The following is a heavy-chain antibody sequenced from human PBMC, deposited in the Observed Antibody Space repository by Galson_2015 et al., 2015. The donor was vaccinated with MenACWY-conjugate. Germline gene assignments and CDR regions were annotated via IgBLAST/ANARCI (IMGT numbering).Heavy chain of an antibody. V-gene: IGHV3-23*01. J-gene: IGHJ4*02. CDR2: ISGSGGST. CDR1: GFTFSSYA. Sequence: SLRLSCAASGFTFSSYAMSWVCQAPGKGLEWVSAISGSGGSTYYADSVKGRFTSSRDNSKNTLYLQMNSLSAEDTAVYYCSKDQYYSSCYSGPFDNWGQGTLVTVSS. CDR3: SKDQYYSSCYSGPFDN. D-gene: IGHD2-15*01.